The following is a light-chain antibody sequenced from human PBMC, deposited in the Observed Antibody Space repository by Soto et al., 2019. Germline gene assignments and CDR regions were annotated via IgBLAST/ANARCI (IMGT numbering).Light chain of an antibody. J-gene: IGKJ4*01. CDR1: QSVSSY. CDR3: QQYNNWPRAT. CDR2: DAS. V-gene: IGKV3-11*01. Sequence: EIVLTQSPATLSLSPGERATLSCRASQSVSSYLAWYQQKPGQAPRLLIYDASNRATGIPARFSGSGSGTDFTLTISSLEPEDYAVYYCQQYNNWPRATFGGGTKVETK.